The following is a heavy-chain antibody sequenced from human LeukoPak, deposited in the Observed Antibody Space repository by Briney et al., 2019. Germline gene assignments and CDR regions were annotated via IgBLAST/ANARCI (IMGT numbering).Heavy chain of an antibody. J-gene: IGHJ4*02. CDR3: ARGGQGAVDY. D-gene: IGHD3-16*01. CDR1: GFTFSSHW. CDR2: INNDGRVT. V-gene: IGHV3-74*01. Sequence: GGSLRLSXAASGFTFSSHWMHWVRQAPGKGLVWVSFINNDGRVTSYADSVKGRFTISRDNAKNTVYLQMNSLRAEDTATYYCARGGQGAVDYWGPGTLVTVS.